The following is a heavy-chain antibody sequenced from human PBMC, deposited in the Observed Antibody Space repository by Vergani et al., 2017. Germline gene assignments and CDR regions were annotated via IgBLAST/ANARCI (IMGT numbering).Heavy chain of an antibody. Sequence: EVQLLESGGGLVQPGGSLRLSCAASGFTFSSYAMSWVRQAPGKGLEWVSAISGSGGSTYYADSVKGRFTISRDNSKNTLYLQMNSLRAEDTAVYYCTTAGGIVVVPAAIDDEGVVFDYWGQGTLVTVSS. CDR2: ISGSGGST. CDR3: TTAGGIVVVPAAIDDEGVVFDY. CDR1: GFTFSSYA. V-gene: IGHV3-23*01. D-gene: IGHD2-2*01. J-gene: IGHJ4*02.